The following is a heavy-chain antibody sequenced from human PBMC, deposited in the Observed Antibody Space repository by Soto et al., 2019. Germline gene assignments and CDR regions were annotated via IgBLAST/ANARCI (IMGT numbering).Heavy chain of an antibody. CDR3: ARHGFEWFGENPLNYYYYYGMDV. CDR2: IDPSDSYT. CDR1: GYSFTSYW. J-gene: IGHJ6*02. D-gene: IGHD3-10*01. Sequence: GESLKISCKGSGYSFTSYWISWVRQMPGKGLEWMGRIDPSDSYTNYSPSFQGHVTISADKSISTAYLQWSSLKASDTAMYYCARHGFEWFGENPLNYYYYYGMDVWGQGTTVTVYS. V-gene: IGHV5-10-1*01.